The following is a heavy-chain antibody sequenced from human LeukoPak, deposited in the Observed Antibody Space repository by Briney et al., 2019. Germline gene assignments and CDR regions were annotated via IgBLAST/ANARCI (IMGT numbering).Heavy chain of an antibody. D-gene: IGHD4-17*01. CDR3: ARSRINYGDYYYFGMDV. CDR2: VSNRGTTI. Sequence: GGSLRLSCAASGFTFTDYFSDYYMPWIRQAPGKGLEWISYVSNRGTTIFYAGSVKGRFTSSRDNSKNSVYLRMNNLRAEDTAVYYCARSRINYGDYYYFGMDVWGQGTTVTVSS. V-gene: IGHV3-11*01. CDR1: GFTFTDYFSDYY. J-gene: IGHJ6*02.